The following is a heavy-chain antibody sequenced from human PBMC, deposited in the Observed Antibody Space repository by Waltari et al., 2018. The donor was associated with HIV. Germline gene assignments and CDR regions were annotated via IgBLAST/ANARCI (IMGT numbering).Heavy chain of an antibody. V-gene: IGHV3-33*01. D-gene: IGHD1-7*01. J-gene: IGHJ5*02. CDR2: IWYDGSKK. CDR1: GFTFNTYG. Sequence: QVQLVESGGGVVQPAKSLSLSCAASGFTFNTYGMVGGRQAPGKGLEWVAVIWYDGSKKYYADSVKGRFTISKDNSKNTLHLQMNSLRAEDTAVYYCARVTGNTEGSWFDPWGQGTLVTVSS. CDR3: ARVTGNTEGSWFDP.